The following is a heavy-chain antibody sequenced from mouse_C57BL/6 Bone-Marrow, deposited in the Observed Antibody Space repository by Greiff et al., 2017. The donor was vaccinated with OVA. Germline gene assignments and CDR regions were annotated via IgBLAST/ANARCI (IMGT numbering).Heavy chain of an antibody. J-gene: IGHJ3*01. V-gene: IGHV5-6*01. CDR3: ARRYYYDYLFAY. CDR1: GFTFRSYG. CDR2: ISSGGSYP. D-gene: IGHD2-4*01. Sequence: EVQRVESGGDLVKPGGSLKLSCAASGFTFRSYGMSWVRQTPDKRLEWVATISSGGSYPYYPDSVKGRFTISRDNAKNTLYLQMSSLKSEDTAMYYCARRYYYDYLFAYWGQGTLVTVSA.